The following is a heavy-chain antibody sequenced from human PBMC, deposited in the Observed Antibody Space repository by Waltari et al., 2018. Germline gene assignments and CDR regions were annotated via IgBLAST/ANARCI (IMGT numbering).Heavy chain of an antibody. J-gene: IGHJ6*02. CDR2: ISYDGSNK. V-gene: IGHV3-30*18. Sequence: QVQLVESGGGVVQPGRSRRLPCVPSGLTFSSHGMPLVLHAPGKGLGWVAVISYDGSNKYYGDSVKGRFTISRDNSKNTLYLQMDSLRAEDTAVYYCAKDLAGFGELNYSYGMDVWGQGTTVTVSS. D-gene: IGHD3-10*01. CDR1: GLTFSSHG. CDR3: AKDLAGFGELNYSYGMDV.